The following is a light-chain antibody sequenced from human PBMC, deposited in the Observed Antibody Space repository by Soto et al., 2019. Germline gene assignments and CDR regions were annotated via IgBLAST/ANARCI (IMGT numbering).Light chain of an antibody. CDR3: QQYGSSTMYT. CDR1: QSVSSSY. CDR2: GAS. V-gene: IGKV3-20*01. J-gene: IGKJ5*01. Sequence: EIVLTQSPGTLSSSPGERATLSCRASQSVSSSYLAWYQQKPGQAPRLLIYGASSRATGIPDTFSGSGSGTDFTLTISRLEPEDFAVYYCQQYGSSTMYTFGQGTRLEIK.